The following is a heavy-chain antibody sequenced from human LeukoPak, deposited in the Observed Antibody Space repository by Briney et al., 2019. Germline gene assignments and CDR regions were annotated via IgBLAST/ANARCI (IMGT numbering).Heavy chain of an antibody. CDR2: ISSSSSYI. V-gene: IGHV3-21*01. D-gene: IGHD3-10*01. Sequence: GGSLRLSCAASGFTFSSYSMNWVRQAPGKGLEWVSSISSSSSYIYYADSVKGRFTISRDNAKNSLYLQMNSLRAEDTAVYYCARSYGSGSYLKVFDYWGQGTLVTVSS. CDR3: ARSYGSGSYLKVFDY. J-gene: IGHJ4*02. CDR1: GFTFSSYS.